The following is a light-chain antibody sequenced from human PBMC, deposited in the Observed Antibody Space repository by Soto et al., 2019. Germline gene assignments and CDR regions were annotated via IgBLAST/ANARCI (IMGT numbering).Light chain of an antibody. CDR2: EAT. V-gene: IGLV2-14*01. Sequence: QSVLTQPASMSGSPGQSITISCTGTSSDIGRYNFVSWYQHHPGKAPKLIIYEATKRPSGVSYRFSGSKSGNTASLTISGLQAEDEADYYCASWDDSLNGHVFGTGTKVTVL. CDR3: ASWDDSLNGHV. J-gene: IGLJ1*01. CDR1: SSDIGRYNF.